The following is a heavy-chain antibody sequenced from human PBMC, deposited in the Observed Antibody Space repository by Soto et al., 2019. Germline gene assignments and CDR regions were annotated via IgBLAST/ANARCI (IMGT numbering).Heavy chain of an antibody. CDR1: VGIFTNTA. CDR2: VIPLFDTA. J-gene: IGHJ6*02. Sequence: QVEVVQSGAEVKKPGFSVKVSCKVSVGIFTNTAISWVRQGPVQGLEWLGGVIPLFDTAYYAQIFRDRVRTSGDGSTTTAYKELSGLTSADTAVYFCANGGQKDCYNFYHGMDVWGQGTTVTVS. D-gene: IGHD4-17*01. CDR3: ANGGQKDCYNFYHGMDV. V-gene: IGHV1-69*01.